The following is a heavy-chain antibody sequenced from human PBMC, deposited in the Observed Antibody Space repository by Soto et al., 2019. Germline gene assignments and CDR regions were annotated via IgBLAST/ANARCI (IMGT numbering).Heavy chain of an antibody. Sequence: PGGSLRLSCAASGFTFSSYSMNWVRQAPGKGLEWVSSISSSSSYIYYADSVKGRFTISRDNAKNSLYLQMNSLRAEDTAVYYCARDAPAVRKLLPQNYFDYWGQGTLVTVSS. D-gene: IGHD1-26*01. CDR2: ISSSSSYI. CDR3: ARDAPAVRKLLPQNYFDY. V-gene: IGHV3-21*01. J-gene: IGHJ4*02. CDR1: GFTFSSYS.